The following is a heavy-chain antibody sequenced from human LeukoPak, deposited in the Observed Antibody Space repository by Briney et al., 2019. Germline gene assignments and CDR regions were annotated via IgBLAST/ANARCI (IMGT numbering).Heavy chain of an antibody. CDR3: AEDLIAAKEYYYYMDV. Sequence: PAGSLRLSCAASGFTFSSYGMHWVRQAPGKGLEWVAFIRYDGSNKYYADSVKGRFTISRDNYKNTLYLQMNSLRAEDTAVYYCAEDLIAAKEYYYYMDVWGKGTTVTVSS. CDR1: GFTFSSYG. D-gene: IGHD6-25*01. V-gene: IGHV3-30*02. CDR2: IRYDGSNK. J-gene: IGHJ6*03.